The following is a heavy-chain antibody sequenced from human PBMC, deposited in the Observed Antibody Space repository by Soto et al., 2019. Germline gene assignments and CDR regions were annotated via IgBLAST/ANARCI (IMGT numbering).Heavy chain of an antibody. J-gene: IGHJ6*03. CDR3: AKNGPAAKIYYYYYMDV. CDR1: GFTFSSYA. D-gene: IGHD2-2*01. CDR2: ISGSGGST. V-gene: IGHV3-23*01. Sequence: GGSLRLSCAASGFTFSSYAMSWVRQAPGKGLEWVSAISGSGGSTYYADSVKGRFTISRDNSKNTLYLQMNSLRAEDTAVYYCAKNGPAAKIYYYYYMDVWGKGTTVTVSS.